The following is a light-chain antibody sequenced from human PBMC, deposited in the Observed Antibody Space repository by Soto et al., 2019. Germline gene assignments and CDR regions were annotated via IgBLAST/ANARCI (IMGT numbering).Light chain of an antibody. CDR2: KAS. V-gene: IGKV1-5*03. J-gene: IGKJ1*01. CDR1: QTISSW. CDR3: QHYNSYSEA. Sequence: DIQMTQSPSTLSGSVGARVTITCRASQTISSWLAWYPKKPGKAPKLLIYKASTLKSGVPSRLRGSGSGTEFTLTISSLQPDDLATYDCQHYNSYSEAFGQGTKVDI.